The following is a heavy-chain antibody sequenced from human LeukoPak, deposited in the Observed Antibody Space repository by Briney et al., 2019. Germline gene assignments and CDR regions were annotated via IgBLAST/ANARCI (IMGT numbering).Heavy chain of an antibody. CDR3: AKDISSSTSWYYGMDV. D-gene: IGHD2-2*01. V-gene: IGHV3-9*01. Sequence: GRSLRLSCAASGFTFDDHAMHWVRQAPGKGLECVSGISWNSGSIGYADSVKGRFTISRDNAKNSLYLQMNSLRAEDTALYYCAKDISSSTSWYYGMDVWGQGTTVTVSS. CDR1: GFTFDDHA. CDR2: ISWNSGSI. J-gene: IGHJ6*02.